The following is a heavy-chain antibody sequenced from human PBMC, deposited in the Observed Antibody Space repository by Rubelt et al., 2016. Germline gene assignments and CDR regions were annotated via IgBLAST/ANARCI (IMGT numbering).Heavy chain of an antibody. CDR2: IYRSGRT. CDR3: ARGPNSDGWLSFDY. D-gene: IGHD6-19*01. CDR1: GGSISSGNW. V-gene: IGHV4-4*02. J-gene: IGHJ4*02. Sequence: QVQLQESGPGLVKPSGTLSLTCAVSGGSISSGNWWRWVRQPPGKGLEWIGEIYRSGRTNYNPSLKSRVTITVDKSKNQFSLIQSAGTAADTAVYYCARGPNSDGWLSFDYWGQGTLVTVSS.